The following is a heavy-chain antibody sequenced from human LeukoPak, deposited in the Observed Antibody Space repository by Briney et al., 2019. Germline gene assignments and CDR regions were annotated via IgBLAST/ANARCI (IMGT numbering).Heavy chain of an antibody. J-gene: IGHJ4*02. CDR1: GFTFSSYA. Sequence: GSLRLSCSASGFTFSSYAMHWVRQAPGKGLEYVSAISSNGGSTYYADSVKGRFTISRDNSKNMLYLQMSSLRAEDTAVYYCVKDSEDGITMIVVVMAGGLVDWGQGTLVTVSS. CDR3: VKDSEDGITMIVVVMAGGLVD. CDR2: ISSNGGST. V-gene: IGHV3-64D*06. D-gene: IGHD3-22*01.